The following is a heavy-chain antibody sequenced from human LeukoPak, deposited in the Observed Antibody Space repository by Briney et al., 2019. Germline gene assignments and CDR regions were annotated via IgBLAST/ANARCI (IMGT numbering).Heavy chain of an antibody. Sequence: GTSVKVSCKASGFTFTSSAMQWVRQARGQRLEWIGWIVVGSGNTNYAQKFQERVTITRDMSTSTAYMELSSLSSEDTAVYYCAAAFDDSSGYYPYYFDYWGQGTLVTVSS. V-gene: IGHV1-58*02. CDR2: IVVGSGNT. J-gene: IGHJ4*02. D-gene: IGHD3-22*01. CDR1: GFTFTSSA. CDR3: AAAFDDSSGYYPYYFDY.